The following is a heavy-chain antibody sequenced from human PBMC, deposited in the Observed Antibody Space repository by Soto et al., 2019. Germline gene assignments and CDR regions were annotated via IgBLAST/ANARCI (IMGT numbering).Heavy chain of an antibody. CDR3: ARDEGDLYYYYMDV. CDR2: ISSSGGST. Sequence: PGGSLRLSCAASGFTFSSHAMHWVRQAPGKGLEYVSTISSSGGSTYYADSVKGRFTISRDNSKNTLYLQMGSLRAEDMAVYYSARDEGDLYYYYMDVWGKGTTVTVSS. V-gene: IGHV3-64*02. J-gene: IGHJ6*03. CDR1: GFTFSSHA. D-gene: IGHD2-21*02.